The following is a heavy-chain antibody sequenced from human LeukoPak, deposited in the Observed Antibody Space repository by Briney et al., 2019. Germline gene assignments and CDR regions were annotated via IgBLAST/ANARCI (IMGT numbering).Heavy chain of an antibody. CDR2: IDPDDSYT. CDR3: ARRPGGVLADTDFFES. Sequence: GESLKISCKDSGHNFATHYINWVRQVPGKGLEWMGRIDPDDSYTNYSPAFQGHVTMSADKSSRTAYLQWGSLEASDTAMYYCARRPGGVLADTDFFESWGQGTLVIVSS. CDR1: GHNFATHY. D-gene: IGHD3-16*01. V-gene: IGHV5-10-1*01. J-gene: IGHJ4*02.